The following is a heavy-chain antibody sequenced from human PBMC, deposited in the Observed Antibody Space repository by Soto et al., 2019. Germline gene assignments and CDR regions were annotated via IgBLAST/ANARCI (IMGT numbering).Heavy chain of an antibody. CDR2: ISGYNGNT. CDR1: GYSFSRHG. CDR3: ARDKDLEAAAGHPDY. V-gene: IGHV1-18*01. Sequence: QVLLVQSGAEVRKPGASVKVSCETSGYSFSRHGITWVRQAPGQGLEWMGWISGYNGNTKYRQNLQDRVTMTTDTSTGTAYMEVRSLRSDDTAMYYCARDKDLEAAAGHPDYWGQGTLVTVSS. D-gene: IGHD6-13*01. J-gene: IGHJ4*02.